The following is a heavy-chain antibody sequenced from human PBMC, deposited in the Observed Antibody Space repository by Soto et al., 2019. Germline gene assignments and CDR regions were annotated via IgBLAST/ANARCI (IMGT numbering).Heavy chain of an antibody. CDR3: AKDRPVKARSGSLSS. CDR1: GFTFSNYG. CDR2: ISHDGNNK. V-gene: IGHV3-30*18. J-gene: IGHJ5*02. Sequence: GGSLRLSCVVSGFTFSNYGMHWVRQAPGKGLEWVALISHDGNNKYYADSVKGRFTISRDNSKNTLYLQMNSLRAEDTAVYYCAKDRPVKARSGSLSSWGQGTLVTVSS. D-gene: IGHD1-26*01.